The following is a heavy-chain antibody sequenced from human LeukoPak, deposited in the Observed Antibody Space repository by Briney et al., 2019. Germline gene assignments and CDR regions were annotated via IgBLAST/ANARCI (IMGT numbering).Heavy chain of an antibody. CDR2: MNPNSGNT. V-gene: IGHV1-8*01. Sequence: GASVKVSRNASGYTFSNYDINWVRQATGQGLEWMGWMNPNSGNTGYAQKFQGRVTMTRNTSISTAYMELSSLRSEDTALYYCARDIAGATKGGWFDTWGQGTPVTVSS. J-gene: IGHJ5*02. D-gene: IGHD1-26*01. CDR1: GYTFSNYD. CDR3: ARDIAGATKGGWFDT.